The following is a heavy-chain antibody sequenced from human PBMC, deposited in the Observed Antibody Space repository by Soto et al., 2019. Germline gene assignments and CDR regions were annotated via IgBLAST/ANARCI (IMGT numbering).Heavy chain of an antibody. V-gene: IGHV5-51*01. CDR1: GYSFTNYW. CDR2: IYPGDSDT. CDR3: ASSPRGYCSSTSCRELGNYYGMDV. J-gene: IGHJ6*02. Sequence: GESLKISCKTAGYSFTNYWIGWVRQLPGKGLEWMGIIYPGDSDTRYSPSIQGQVTISADKSINTAYLQWSSLKASDTAMYYCASSPRGYCSSTSCRELGNYYGMDVWGQGTTVTVSS. D-gene: IGHD2-2*01.